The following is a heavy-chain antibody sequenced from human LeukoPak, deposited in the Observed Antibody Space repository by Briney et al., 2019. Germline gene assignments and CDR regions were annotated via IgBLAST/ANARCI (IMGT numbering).Heavy chain of an antibody. J-gene: IGHJ4*02. Sequence: SETLSLTCAVYGGSFSGYYWSWIRQPPGKGLEWIGEINHSGSTNYNPSLKSRVTISVDTSKNQFSLKLSSVTAADTAVYYCARGRRYDILTGYRYLDYWGQGTLVTVSS. CDR3: ARGRRYDILTGYRYLDY. V-gene: IGHV4-34*01. CDR1: GGSFSGYY. CDR2: INHSGST. D-gene: IGHD3-9*01.